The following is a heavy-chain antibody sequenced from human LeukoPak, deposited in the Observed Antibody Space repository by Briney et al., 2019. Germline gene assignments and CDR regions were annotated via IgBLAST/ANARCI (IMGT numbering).Heavy chain of an antibody. V-gene: IGHV4-34*01. D-gene: IGHD6-25*01. Sequence: SETLSLTCAVYGGSFSGYYWSWIRQPPGKGLEWIGEINHSGSTNYNPSLKSRVTISVDTSKNQFSLKLSSVTAADTAVYYCARVAAEINYYYYYYMDVWGKGTTVTVSS. CDR1: GGSFSGYY. CDR2: INHSGST. J-gene: IGHJ6*03. CDR3: ARVAAEINYYYYYYMDV.